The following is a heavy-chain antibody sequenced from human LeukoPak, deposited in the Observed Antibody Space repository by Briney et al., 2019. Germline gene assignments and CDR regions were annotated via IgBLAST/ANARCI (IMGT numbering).Heavy chain of an antibody. J-gene: IGHJ4*02. CDR1: GGSISSGSYY. D-gene: IGHD5-18*01. V-gene: IGHV4-61*02. CDR3: ARESIVDTVDY. Sequence: SQTLSLTCTVSGGSISSGSYYWSWIRQPAGKGLEWIGRIYTSGSTNYNPSLKSRVTMSVDTSKNQFSLKLSSVTAADTAVYYCARESIVDTVDYWGQGTLVTVSS. CDR2: IYTSGST.